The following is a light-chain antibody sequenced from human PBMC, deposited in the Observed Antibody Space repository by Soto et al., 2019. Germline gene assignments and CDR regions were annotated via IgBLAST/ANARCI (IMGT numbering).Light chain of an antibody. CDR2: TNS. Sequence: QSVLTQPPSASGTPGQRVTISCSGSSSNIGSNTVKWYQHLPGTAPKLLIYTNSQRPSGVPDRFSGSKSGTSASLAISGLQSEDEADSYCGAWDDSLNGLVFGTGTKVTVL. CDR1: SSNIGSNT. V-gene: IGLV1-44*01. J-gene: IGLJ1*01. CDR3: GAWDDSLNGLV.